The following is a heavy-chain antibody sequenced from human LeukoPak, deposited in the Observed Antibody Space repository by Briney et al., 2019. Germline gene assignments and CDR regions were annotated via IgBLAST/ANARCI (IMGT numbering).Heavy chain of an antibody. CDR2: IFYSGTT. Sequence: SETLSLTCTVSGGSISSTSYFWGWIRQPPGKGLEWIRTIFYSGTTYYNPSLKSRVTISVDTSKNQFSLKLSSVTAADTAVYYCARRELDYWGQGTLVTVSS. J-gene: IGHJ4*02. CDR3: ARRELDY. CDR1: GGSISSTSYF. V-gene: IGHV4-39*01. D-gene: IGHD1-26*01.